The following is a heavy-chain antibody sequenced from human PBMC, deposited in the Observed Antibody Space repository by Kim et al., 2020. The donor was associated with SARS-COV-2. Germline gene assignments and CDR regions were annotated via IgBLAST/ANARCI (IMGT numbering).Heavy chain of an antibody. Sequence: SETLSLTCTVSGGSISSGDYYWSWIRQPPGKGLEWIGYIYYSGSTYYNPSLKSRVTISVDTSKNQFSLKLSSVTAADTAVYYCARVRIAAAGWSDYWGQGTLVTVSS. CDR1: GGSISSGDYY. J-gene: IGHJ4*02. CDR2: IYYSGST. CDR3: ARVRIAAAGWSDY. D-gene: IGHD6-13*01. V-gene: IGHV4-30-4*01.